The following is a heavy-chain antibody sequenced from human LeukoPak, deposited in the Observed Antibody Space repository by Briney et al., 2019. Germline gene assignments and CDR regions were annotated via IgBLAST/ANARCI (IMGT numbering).Heavy chain of an antibody. CDR2: ISGSGGST. Sequence: GGSLRLSCAASGFTFSSYGMSWVRQAPGKGLEWVSAISGSGGSTYYVDSVKGRFTISRDNAKNSLYLQMNSLRAEDTAVYYCARDPSFEMFDPWGQGTLVTVSS. CDR1: GFTFSSYG. CDR3: ARDPSFEMFDP. J-gene: IGHJ5*02. V-gene: IGHV3-23*01.